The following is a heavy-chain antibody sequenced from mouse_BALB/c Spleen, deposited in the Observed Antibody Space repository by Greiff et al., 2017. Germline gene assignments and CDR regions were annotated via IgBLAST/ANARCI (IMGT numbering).Heavy chain of an antibody. CDR1: GFTFSSFG. J-gene: IGHJ4*01. CDR2: ISSGSSTI. V-gene: IGHV5-17*02. D-gene: IGHD4-1*01. CDR3: ARSAGKAMDY. Sequence: EVKLVESGGGLVQPGGSRKLSCAASGFTFSSFGMHWVRQAPEKGLEWVAYISSGSSTIYYADTVKGRFTISRDNPKNTLFLQMTSLRSEDTAMYYCARSAGKAMDYWGQGTSVTVSS.